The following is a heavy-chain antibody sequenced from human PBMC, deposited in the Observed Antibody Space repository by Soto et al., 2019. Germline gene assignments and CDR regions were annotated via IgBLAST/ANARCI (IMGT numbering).Heavy chain of an antibody. J-gene: IGHJ4*02. CDR2: IHPSGGGT. D-gene: IGHD2-21*02. CDR1: GYTFNTYY. Sequence: QVQLVQSGAEVKKPGASVKVSCEPSGYTFNTYYLHWVRQAPGQALEWMGVIHPSGGGTTYAQKFLGRVTVTRGTSTSTVFVELSSLRSDDTAVYYCARGGHIAVVTASFDYWGQGTLVTVSS. CDR3: ARGGHIAVVTASFDY. V-gene: IGHV1-46*02.